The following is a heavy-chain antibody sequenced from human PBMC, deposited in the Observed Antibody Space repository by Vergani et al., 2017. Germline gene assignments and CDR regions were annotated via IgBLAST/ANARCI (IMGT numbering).Heavy chain of an antibody. J-gene: IGHJ6*02. CDR1: GYSFTSYW. CDR2: IYPGDSDT. V-gene: IGHV5-51*01. D-gene: IGHD6-19*01. Sequence: EVQLVQSGAEVKKPGESLKISCKGSGYSFTSYWIGWVRQMPGKGLEWMGIIYPGDSDTRYSPSFQGQVTISADKSFSTAYLQWRSLKASDTAMYYWARGAVAASYYYGMDVWGQGTTVTVSS. CDR3: ARGAVAASYYYGMDV.